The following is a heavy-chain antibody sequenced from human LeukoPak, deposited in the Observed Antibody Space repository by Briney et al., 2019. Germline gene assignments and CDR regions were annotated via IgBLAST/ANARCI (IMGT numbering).Heavy chain of an antibody. CDR2: IYYSGST. V-gene: IGHV4-59*12. D-gene: IGHD4-17*01. Sequence: SETLSLTCTVSGGSISSYYWSWIRQPPGKGLEWIGYIYYSGSTNYNPSLKSRVTISVDTSKNQFSLKLSSVTAADTAVYYCARDLEFYGANDYWGQGTLVTVSS. J-gene: IGHJ4*02. CDR3: ARDLEFYGANDY. CDR1: GGSISSYY.